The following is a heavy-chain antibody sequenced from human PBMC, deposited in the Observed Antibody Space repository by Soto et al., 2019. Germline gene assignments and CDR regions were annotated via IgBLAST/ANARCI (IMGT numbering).Heavy chain of an antibody. V-gene: IGHV1-3*01. CDR2: INAGNGNT. CDR1: GYTFTSYA. CDR3: ARVSGWYYFDY. D-gene: IGHD6-19*01. J-gene: IGHJ4*02. Sequence: QVQLVQSGAEVKKPGASVKVSCKASGYTFTSYAMHWVRQAPGQRLEWMGWINAGNGNTKYSQKFQGRVTITRDTSAITAYMELSSLRSEDTAVYYCARVSGWYYFDYWAREPWSLSPQ.